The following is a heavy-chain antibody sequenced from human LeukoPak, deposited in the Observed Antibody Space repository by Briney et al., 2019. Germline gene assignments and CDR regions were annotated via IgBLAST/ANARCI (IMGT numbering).Heavy chain of an antibody. CDR2: IYYSGST. J-gene: IGHJ4*02. Sequence: SETLSLTCTVSGGSISSGGYYWGWLRQHPGKGLEWIGYIYYSGSTHYNPSLKSRVTMSVDTSKNQFSLKLSSVTAADTAVYYCAREGSLGYSDYWGQGTLVTVSS. CDR1: GGSISSGGYY. CDR3: AREGSLGYSDY. D-gene: IGHD3-10*01. V-gene: IGHV4-31*03.